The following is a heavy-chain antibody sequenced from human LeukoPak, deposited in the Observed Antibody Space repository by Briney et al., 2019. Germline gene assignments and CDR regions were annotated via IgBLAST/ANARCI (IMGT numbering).Heavy chain of an antibody. V-gene: IGHV3-30-3*01. Sequence: GGSLRLSCAASGFTFSSYAVHWVRQAPGKGLEWVAVISYDGSNKYYADSVKGRFTISRDNSKNTLYLQMNSLRAEDTAVYYCARDGYKEGGEYFDYWGQGTLVTVSS. D-gene: IGHD5-24*01. CDR3: ARDGYKEGGEYFDY. CDR2: ISYDGSNK. CDR1: GFTFSSYA. J-gene: IGHJ4*02.